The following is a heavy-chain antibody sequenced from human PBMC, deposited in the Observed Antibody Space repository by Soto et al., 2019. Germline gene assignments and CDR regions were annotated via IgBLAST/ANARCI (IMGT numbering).Heavy chain of an antibody. CDR1: GGSFSGCY. CDR2: INHSGST. D-gene: IGHD6-13*01. Sequence: SETLSLTCAVYGGSFSGCYWSWIRQPPGKGLEWIGEINHSGSTNYNPSLKSRVTISVDTSKNQFSLKLSSVTAADTAVYYCAIYAIAAVRDYYYYGMDVWGQGTTVTVSS. CDR3: AIYAIAAVRDYYYYGMDV. V-gene: IGHV4-34*01. J-gene: IGHJ6*02.